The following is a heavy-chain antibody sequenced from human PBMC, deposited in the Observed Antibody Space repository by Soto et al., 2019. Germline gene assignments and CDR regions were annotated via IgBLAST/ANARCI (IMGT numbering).Heavy chain of an antibody. CDR3: AREGQLGY. CDR2: ISGYNGNT. Sequence: ASVKVSCKASGYTFTNYGFSWVRQAPGQGLEWMGWISGYNGNTNYAERLQGRVTMTTDTSTSTAYMELRSLRYDDTAVYYCAREGQLGYWGQGTPVTVSS. V-gene: IGHV1-18*01. D-gene: IGHD6-6*01. CDR1: GYTFTNYG. J-gene: IGHJ4*02.